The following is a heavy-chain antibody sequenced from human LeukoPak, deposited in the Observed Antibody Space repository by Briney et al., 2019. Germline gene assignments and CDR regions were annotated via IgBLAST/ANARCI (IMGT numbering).Heavy chain of an antibody. J-gene: IGHJ4*02. CDR2: TYYRSKWYN. V-gene: IGHV6-1*01. Sequence: SQTLSLTCALSGDSVSSNSAAWNWLRQSPSRDLEWLGSTYYRSKWYNHYAVAVRSRITINLDTSKNQFSLKLNSVAPEDTAVYYCATVPYYYESGSYYYNSRNYYFDFWGQGTLVTVSS. D-gene: IGHD3-22*01. CDR3: ATVPYYYESGSYYYNSRNYYFDF. CDR1: GDSVSSNSAA.